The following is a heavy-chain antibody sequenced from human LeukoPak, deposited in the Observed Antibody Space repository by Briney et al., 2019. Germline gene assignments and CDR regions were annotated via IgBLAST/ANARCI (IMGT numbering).Heavy chain of an antibody. V-gene: IGHV3-23*01. CDR2: ISGSGGST. Sequence: GGSLRLSCAASGFTFSNYAMSWVRQAPGKGLEWVSGISGSGGSTYYADSVKGRFTISRDNSKNTLYLQMNSLRAEDTAVYYCAKSPSETMVRGLTTLWYFDYWGQGTLVTVSS. CDR1: GFTFSNYA. J-gene: IGHJ4*02. CDR3: AKSPSETMVRGLTTLWYFDY. D-gene: IGHD3-10*01.